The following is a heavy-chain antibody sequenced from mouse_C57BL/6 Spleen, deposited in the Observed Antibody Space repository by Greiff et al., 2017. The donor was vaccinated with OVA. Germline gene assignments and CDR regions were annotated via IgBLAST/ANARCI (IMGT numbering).Heavy chain of an antibody. Sequence: EVMLVESGGGLVKPGGSLKLSCAASGFTFSDYGMHWVRQAPEKGLEWVAYISSGSSTIYYADTVKGRFTISRDNAKNTLFLQMTSLRSEDTAMYYCARGSNYGAWFAYWGQGTLVTVSA. J-gene: IGHJ3*01. CDR3: ARGSNYGAWFAY. CDR2: ISSGSSTI. D-gene: IGHD2-5*01. CDR1: GFTFSDYG. V-gene: IGHV5-17*01.